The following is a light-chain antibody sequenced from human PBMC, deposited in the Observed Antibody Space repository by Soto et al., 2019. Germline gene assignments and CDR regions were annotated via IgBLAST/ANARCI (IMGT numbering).Light chain of an antibody. CDR2: DAY. Sequence: EVVMTQSPCTLSVSPGERATLSCRDSQNIRSNLAWYQQKPGQAPRLLIFDAYQRATGIPARFSGGGSGTEFTLTISSLQSEDFEVYYCQKGGAWHLTFGGGTQVEIK. V-gene: IGKV3-15*01. CDR1: QNIRSN. CDR3: QKGGAWHLT. J-gene: IGKJ4*01.